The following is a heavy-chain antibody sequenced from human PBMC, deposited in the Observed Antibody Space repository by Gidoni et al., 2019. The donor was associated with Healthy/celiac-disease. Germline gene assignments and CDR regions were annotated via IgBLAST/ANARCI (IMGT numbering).Heavy chain of an antibody. CDR1: GGSFSGYY. CDR2: INHSGST. D-gene: IGHD3-16*02. Sequence: QVQLQQWGAGLLKPSETLSLTCAVYGGSFSGYYWSWIRQPPGKGLEWIGEINHSGSTNYNPSLKSRVTISVDTSKNQFSLKLSSVTAADTAVYYCARGNQSKYRKRSTFDYWGQGTLVTVSS. J-gene: IGHJ4*02. CDR3: ARGNQSKYRKRSTFDY. V-gene: IGHV4-34*01.